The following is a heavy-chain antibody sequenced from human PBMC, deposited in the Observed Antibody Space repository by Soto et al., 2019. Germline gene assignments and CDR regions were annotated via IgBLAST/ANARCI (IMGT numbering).Heavy chain of an antibody. Sequence: TLSLTCSVSGDSISNLDYFWAWIRQPPGQALEYVGYIYKSATTYYNPSFESRVAISVDTSKSQFSLNVTSVTAADTAVYFCARGRYCLTGRCFPNWFDSWGQGALVTVSS. V-gene: IGHV4-30-4*01. D-gene: IGHD7-27*01. J-gene: IGHJ5*01. CDR1: GDSISNLDYF. CDR3: ARGRYCLTGRCFPNWFDS. CDR2: IYKSATT.